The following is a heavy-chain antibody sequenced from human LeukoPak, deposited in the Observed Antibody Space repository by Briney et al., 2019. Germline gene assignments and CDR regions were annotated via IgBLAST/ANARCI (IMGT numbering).Heavy chain of an antibody. V-gene: IGHV4-59*01. CDR1: GGSISSYY. J-gene: IGHJ4*02. D-gene: IGHD2-8*01. CDR3: ARQKGPLRSFEY. Sequence: SETLSLTCTVSGGSISSYYWSWIRQPPGKGLEWIGYIYYNGSTNYNPSLKSRVTISVDTSKNQFSLKLSSVTAADTAVYYCARQKGPLRSFEYWGQGTLVTVSS. CDR2: IYYNGST.